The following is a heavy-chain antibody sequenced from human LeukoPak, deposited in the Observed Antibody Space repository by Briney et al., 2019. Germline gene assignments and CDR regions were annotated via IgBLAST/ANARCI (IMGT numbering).Heavy chain of an antibody. Sequence: GGSLRLSCAASGFTFSNYGMHWVRQAPGKGLEWVAVMSYDGSNKYYAESVKGRFTISRDSSKNTLYLQMNSLRAEDTAVFYCAKVSGFKITFGGVIDWGQGTPVTVSS. D-gene: IGHD3-16*02. CDR3: AKVSGFKITFGGVID. CDR1: GFTFSNYG. J-gene: IGHJ4*02. CDR2: MSYDGSNK. V-gene: IGHV3-30*18.